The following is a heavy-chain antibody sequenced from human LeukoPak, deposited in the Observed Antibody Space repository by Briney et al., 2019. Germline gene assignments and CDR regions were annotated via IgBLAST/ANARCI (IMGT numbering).Heavy chain of an antibody. D-gene: IGHD6-13*01. J-gene: IGHJ4*02. Sequence: ASVKVSCKASGGTFSSYAISWVRQAPGQGLEWMGWINPNSGGTNYAQKFQGRVTMTRDTSISTAYMELSRLRSDDTAVYYCARAHSSSWYFDYWGQGTLVTVSS. V-gene: IGHV1-2*02. CDR1: GGTFSSYA. CDR2: INPNSGGT. CDR3: ARAHSSSWYFDY.